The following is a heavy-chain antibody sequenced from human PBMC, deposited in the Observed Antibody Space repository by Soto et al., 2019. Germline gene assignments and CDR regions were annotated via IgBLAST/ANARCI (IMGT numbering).Heavy chain of an antibody. Sequence: QVQLQESGPGLVRPSETLSLTCTVSGDSLSTYYGSWIRQPAGERLEWIGRIHDTGRTNYNPSLKSRVTMSVDTSKNQFSLRVNSVTAADTAVYYCARDRVSATYRFASWGQGTLVTVSS. J-gene: IGHJ4*02. CDR1: GDSLSTYY. CDR3: ARDRVSATYRFAS. V-gene: IGHV4-4*07. D-gene: IGHD3-16*02. CDR2: IHDTGRT.